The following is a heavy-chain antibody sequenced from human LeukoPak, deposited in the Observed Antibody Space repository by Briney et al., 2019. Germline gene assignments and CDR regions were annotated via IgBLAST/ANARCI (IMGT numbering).Heavy chain of an antibody. Sequence: PGGSLRLSCAASGFTFSSYAMSWVRQAPGKGLEWVSAISGSGGSTYYADSVKGRFTISRDNSKNTLYLQMNSLRAEDTAVYYCAKAPRDFDWLLEGNYFDYWGQGTLVTVSS. J-gene: IGHJ4*02. D-gene: IGHD3-9*01. CDR3: AKAPRDFDWLLEGNYFDY. CDR2: ISGSGGST. CDR1: GFTFSSYA. V-gene: IGHV3-23*01.